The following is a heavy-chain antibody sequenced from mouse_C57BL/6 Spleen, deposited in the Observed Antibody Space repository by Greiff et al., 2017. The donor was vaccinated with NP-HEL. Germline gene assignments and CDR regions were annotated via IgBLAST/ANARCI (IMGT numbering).Heavy chain of an antibody. CDR1: GYAFSSSW. J-gene: IGHJ3*01. V-gene: IGHV1-82*01. D-gene: IGHD2-3*01. CDR3: ADDGYYSAWFAY. CDR2: IYPGDGDT. Sequence: VQLQQSGPELVKPGASVKISCKASGYAFSSSWMNWVKQRPGKGLEWIGRIYPGDGDTNYNGKFKGKATLTADKSSSTAYMQLSSLTSEDSAVYFCADDGYYSAWFAYWGQGTLVTVSA.